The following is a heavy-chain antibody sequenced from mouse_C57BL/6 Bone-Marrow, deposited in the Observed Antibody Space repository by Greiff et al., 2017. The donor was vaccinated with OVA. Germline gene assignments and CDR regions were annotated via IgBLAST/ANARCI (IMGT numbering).Heavy chain of an antibody. D-gene: IGHD2-1*01. V-gene: IGHV5-4*01. CDR2: ISDGGSYT. CDR3: ARDQAHYYASFAY. Sequence: DVHLVESGGGLVKPGGSLKLSCAASGFTFSSYAMSWVRQTPEKRLEWVATISDGGSYTYYPDNVKGRFTISRDNAKNNLYLQMSHLKSEDTAMYYCARDQAHYYASFAYWGQGTLVTVSA. CDR1: GFTFSSYA. J-gene: IGHJ3*01.